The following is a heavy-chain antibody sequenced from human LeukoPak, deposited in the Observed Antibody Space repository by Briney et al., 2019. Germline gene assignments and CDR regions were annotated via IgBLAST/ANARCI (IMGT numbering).Heavy chain of an antibody. Sequence: SGGSLRPSCAASGFTFSSYSMNWVRQAPGKGLEWVSSISSSSYIYYADSVKGRFTISRDNAKNSLYLQMNSLRAEDAAVYYCARDVVAATMPDYWGQGTLVTVSS. CDR1: GFTFSSYS. D-gene: IGHD2-15*01. J-gene: IGHJ4*02. CDR3: ARDVVAATMPDY. V-gene: IGHV3-21*01. CDR2: ISSSSYI.